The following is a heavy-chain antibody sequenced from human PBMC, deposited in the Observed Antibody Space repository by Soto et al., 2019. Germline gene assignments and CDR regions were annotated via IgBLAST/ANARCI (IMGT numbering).Heavy chain of an antibody. V-gene: IGHV4-34*01. CDR3: ARARDTIKGFDY. CDR1: GGSFSSYY. J-gene: IGHJ4*02. CDR2: INDHGGS. Sequence: SETLSLTCAVSGGSFSSYYWCWLRRPPGKGRGWLGEINDHGGSNYNKSRKRRVSTSAVKTKKHMYLKMRSVTAADTAVYYCARARDTIKGFDYWGQGTLVTVSS.